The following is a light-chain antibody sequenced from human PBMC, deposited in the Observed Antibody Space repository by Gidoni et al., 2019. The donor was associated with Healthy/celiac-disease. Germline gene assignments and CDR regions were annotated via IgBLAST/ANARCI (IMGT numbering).Light chain of an antibody. J-gene: IGKJ1*01. V-gene: IGKV1-33*01. CDR2: DAS. CDR1: QNISNY. CDR3: QQYDNLPTWT. Sequence: DIQLTQSPSSLSASVGDRVTITCQAKQNISNYLKWYQQKPGKAPKLLIYDASDWETDFTFTISSRQPEDIATYYCQQYDNLPTWTFGQGTKVEIK.